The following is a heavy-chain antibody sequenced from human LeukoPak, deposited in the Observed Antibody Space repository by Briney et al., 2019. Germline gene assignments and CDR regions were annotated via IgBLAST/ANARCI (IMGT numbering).Heavy chain of an antibody. Sequence: SGGSLRLSCAASGFTFSSYDMSWVRQAPGNGLEWVSGITGSGGSTYYADSVKGRFTISRDNSKTTLYLQMNSLRAEDTAVYYCAKGNWGERLDMYFDLWGRGTLVTVSS. D-gene: IGHD1-26*01. J-gene: IGHJ2*01. V-gene: IGHV3-23*01. CDR1: GFTFSSYD. CDR3: AKGNWGERLDMYFDL. CDR2: ITGSGGST.